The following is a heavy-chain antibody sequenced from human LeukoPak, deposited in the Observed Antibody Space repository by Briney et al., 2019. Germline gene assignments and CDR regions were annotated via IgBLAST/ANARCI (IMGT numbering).Heavy chain of an antibody. CDR3: ARDAVQQLAYAFDI. J-gene: IGHJ3*02. CDR2: IIPIFGTA. CDR1: GGTFSSYA. D-gene: IGHD6-13*01. V-gene: IGHV1-69*06. Sequence: RASVKVSCKASGGTFSSYAISWVRQAPGQGLEWMGGIIPIFGTANYAQRFQGRVTITADKSTSTAYMELSSLRSEDTAVYYCARDAVQQLAYAFDIWGQGTMVTVSS.